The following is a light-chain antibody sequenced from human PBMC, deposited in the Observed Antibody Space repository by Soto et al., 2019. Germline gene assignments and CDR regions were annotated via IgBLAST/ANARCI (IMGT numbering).Light chain of an antibody. CDR1: QSVSSSY. CDR3: QHYSSSPPEFT. V-gene: IGKV3-20*01. CDR2: GAS. J-gene: IGKJ3*01. Sequence: IVLTQSPGTLSLSPGERATLSCRASQSVSSSYLAWYQQRPGQAPRLLIFGASYRATGIPDRFSGSGSGTDFPLTISRLEPEDFAVYYCQHYSSSPPEFTFGPGTKVDSK.